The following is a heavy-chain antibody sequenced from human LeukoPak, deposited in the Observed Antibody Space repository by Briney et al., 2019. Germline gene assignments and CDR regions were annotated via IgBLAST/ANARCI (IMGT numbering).Heavy chain of an antibody. Sequence: ASVKVSCKASGYTFTNYGITWMRQAPGQGLEWMGWINTYNGNTNYAQKLQGRVTITTDTSTSTAYKELRSLRSDDTAVFYCARDLVGGVGAPGAYWGQGALVTVSS. CDR2: INTYNGNT. J-gene: IGHJ4*02. CDR1: GYTFTNYG. CDR3: ARDLVGGVGAPGAY. V-gene: IGHV1-18*01. D-gene: IGHD1-26*01.